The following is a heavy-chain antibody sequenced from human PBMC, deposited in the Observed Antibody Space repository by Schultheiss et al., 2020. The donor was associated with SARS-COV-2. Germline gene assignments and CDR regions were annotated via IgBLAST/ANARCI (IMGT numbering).Heavy chain of an antibody. CDR3: ARGYIGYDFWSGYHGWFDP. CDR1: GGSISSGGYY. V-gene: IGHV4-31*03. D-gene: IGHD3-3*01. J-gene: IGHJ5*02. Sequence: SQTLSLTCTVSGGSISSGGYYWSWIRQHPGKGLEWIGYIYYSGNTYYNPSLKSRVTISVDTSKNQFSLKLSSVTAADTAVYYCARGYIGYDFWSGYHGWFDPWGQGTLVTVSS. CDR2: IYYSGNT.